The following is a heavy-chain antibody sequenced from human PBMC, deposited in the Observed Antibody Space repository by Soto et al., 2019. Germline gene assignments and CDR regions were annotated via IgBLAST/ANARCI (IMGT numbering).Heavy chain of an antibody. Sequence: PEETLSLTCTVSGASISSSGYYWGWIRQAPGKGLEWIGSIYYSGSTYYNPSLKSRVTISVDTSKNQFSLKLSSVTAADTAVYYCASHVVAATGDAFDIWGQGTMVTVSS. CDR2: IYYSGST. V-gene: IGHV4-39*01. D-gene: IGHD2-15*01. J-gene: IGHJ3*02. CDR3: ASHVVAATGDAFDI. CDR1: GASISSSGYY.